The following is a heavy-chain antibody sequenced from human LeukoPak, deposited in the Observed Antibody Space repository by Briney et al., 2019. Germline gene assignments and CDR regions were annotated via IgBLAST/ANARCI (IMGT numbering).Heavy chain of an antibody. Sequence: GESLRLYCAASGFTVSSNYMRWVRQAPGKGLEWVSVIYSGGSTYYADSVKGRFTISRDNSKNTLYLQMNSLRAEDTAVYYCARANWNYVSYYFDYWGQGTLVTVSS. CDR3: ARANWNYVSYYFDY. V-gene: IGHV3-53*01. D-gene: IGHD1-7*01. J-gene: IGHJ4*02. CDR1: GFTVSSNY. CDR2: IYSGGST.